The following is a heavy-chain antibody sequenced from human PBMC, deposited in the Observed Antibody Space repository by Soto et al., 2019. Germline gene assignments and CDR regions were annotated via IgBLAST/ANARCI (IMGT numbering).Heavy chain of an antibody. CDR3: ARGCPLVVVEHYYYYMDV. CDR2: INHSGST. D-gene: IGHD2-15*01. V-gene: IGHV4-34*01. CDR1: GGSFSGYY. J-gene: IGHJ6*03. Sequence: SETLSLTCAVYGGSFSGYYWSWIRQPPGKGLEWIGEINHSGSTNYNPSLKSRVTISVDTSKNQFSLKLSSVTAADTAVYYCARGCPLVVVEHYYYYMDVWGKGTKVTVSS.